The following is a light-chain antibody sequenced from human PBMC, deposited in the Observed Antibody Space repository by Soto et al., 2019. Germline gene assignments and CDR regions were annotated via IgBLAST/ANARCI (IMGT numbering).Light chain of an antibody. V-gene: IGKV1-33*01. CDR2: DAS. CDR1: QDINKY. CDR3: QQYDNRPPFT. J-gene: IGKJ3*01. Sequence: DIQMTQSPSSLSASVGDRVTITCQASQDINKYLNWYQQKPGRAPKLLIYDASKLQTGVPSRFSGSGSGTDFKFTIHNLQPEDTATYYCQQYDNRPPFTVGPGTKVDIK.